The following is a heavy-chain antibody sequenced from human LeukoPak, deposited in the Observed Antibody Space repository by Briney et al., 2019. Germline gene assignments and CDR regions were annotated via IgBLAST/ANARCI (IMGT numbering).Heavy chain of an antibody. J-gene: IGHJ4*02. V-gene: IGHV4-4*07. CDR1: GGSISSYY. D-gene: IGHD2-15*01. CDR2: IYASGNT. Sequence: PSETLSLTCTVSGGSISSYYWSWIRQPAGKGLEWIGRIYASGNTNYNPSLKSRVTMSVDTSKNLFALKLSSVTAADTAVYYCARQGAATAIDYWGQGTLVTVSS. CDR3: ARQGAATAIDY.